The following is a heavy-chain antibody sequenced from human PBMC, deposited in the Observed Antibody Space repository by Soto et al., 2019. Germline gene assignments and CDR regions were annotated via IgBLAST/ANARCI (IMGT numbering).Heavy chain of an antibody. V-gene: IGHV6-1*01. J-gene: IGHJ4*02. Sequence: SQTLSLTCAISGDSVSSNSAAWNWIRQSPSRGLEWLGRTYYRSKWYNDYAVSVKSRITINPDTSKNQFSLQLNSVTPEDTAVYYCAXDTPDYYDSSGYYVLDYWGLGTLVTVSS. CDR3: AXDTPDYYDSSGYYVLDY. D-gene: IGHD3-22*01. CDR1: GDSVSSNSAA. CDR2: TYYRSKWYN.